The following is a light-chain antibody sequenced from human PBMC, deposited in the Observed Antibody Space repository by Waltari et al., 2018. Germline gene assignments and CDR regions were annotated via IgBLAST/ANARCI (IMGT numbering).Light chain of an antibody. V-gene: IGKV4-1*01. CDR3: HQYSATPLT. Sequence: DIVLPQSPASLAVSLGERAPLNCKSSQSVLDTYNNKNFLSWYQQRPGQPPTLLVYWASIRQSGIPDRFTGSGSGTDFTLTISNFQAEDVAVYYCHQYSATPLTFGGGTKVEMK. CDR1: QSVLDTYNNKNF. J-gene: IGKJ4*01. CDR2: WAS.